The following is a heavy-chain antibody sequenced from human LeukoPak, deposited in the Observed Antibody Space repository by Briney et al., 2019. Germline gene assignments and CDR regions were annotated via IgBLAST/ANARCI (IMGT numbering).Heavy chain of an antibody. CDR2: IYHSGST. Sequence: SETLSLTCAVSGYSIGSGYYWGWIRQPPGKGLEWIGSIYHSGSTYYNPSLKSRVTISVDTSKNQFSLKLSSVTAADTAVYYCAGPGARYWYFDLWGRGTLVTVSS. J-gene: IGHJ2*01. CDR1: GYSIGSGYY. D-gene: IGHD2-15*01. V-gene: IGHV4-38-2*01. CDR3: AGPGARYWYFDL.